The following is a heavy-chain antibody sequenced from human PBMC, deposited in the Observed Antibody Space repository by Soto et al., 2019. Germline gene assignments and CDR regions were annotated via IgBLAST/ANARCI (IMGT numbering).Heavy chain of an antibody. Sequence: PGGSLRLSCSASGYTLSSYAIHWVRQAPGKGLEWVSAISFDGGNEYYADSVKGRFTISRDNSKNTLYLQMNSLRAEDTAVYYCVLGRGYYPKYNWFDSWGQVPLVAASS. J-gene: IGHJ5*01. V-gene: IGHV3-30-3*01. CDR1: GYTLSSYA. CDR3: VLGRGYYPKYNWFDS. CDR2: ISFDGGNE. D-gene: IGHD3-22*01.